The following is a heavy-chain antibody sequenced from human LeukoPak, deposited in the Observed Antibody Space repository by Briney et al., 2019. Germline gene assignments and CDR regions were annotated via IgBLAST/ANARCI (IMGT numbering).Heavy chain of an antibody. CDR3: ARDRSITMVRGVSPFDY. Sequence: GASVKVSCKASGYTFTSYGISWVRQAPGQGLEWMGWISAYNGNTNYAQKPQGRVTMTTDTSTSTAYMELRSLRSDDTAVYYCARDRSITMVRGVSPFDYWGQGTLVTVSS. CDR2: ISAYNGNT. J-gene: IGHJ4*02. CDR1: GYTFTSYG. V-gene: IGHV1-18*01. D-gene: IGHD3-10*01.